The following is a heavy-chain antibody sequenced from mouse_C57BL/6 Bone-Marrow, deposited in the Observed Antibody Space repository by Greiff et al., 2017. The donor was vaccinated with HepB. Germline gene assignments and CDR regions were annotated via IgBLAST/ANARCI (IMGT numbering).Heavy chain of an antibody. D-gene: IGHD2-1*01. J-gene: IGHJ3*01. CDR3: AREGGGKRFAY. CDR1: GYTFTSYW. V-gene: IGHV1-64*01. CDR2: IHPNSGST. Sequence: QVQLQQPGAELVKPGASVKLSCKASGYTFTSYWMHWVKQRPGQGLEWIGMIHPNSGSTNYNEKFKSKATLTVDKSSSTAYMQLSSLTSEDSAVYYCAREGGGKRFAYWGQGTLVTVSA.